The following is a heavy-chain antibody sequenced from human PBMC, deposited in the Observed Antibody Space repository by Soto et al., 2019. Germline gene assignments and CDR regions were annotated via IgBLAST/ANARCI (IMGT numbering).Heavy chain of an antibody. V-gene: IGHV5-51*01. Sequence: PGESLKISCKVSGYSFTSYWIGGVRQIPGKGLEWMGIIYPGDSDTRYSPSFQGQVTISADKSISTAYLQWSSLKASDTAMYYCARWAEDPNFDYWGQGTLVTVSS. CDR2: IYPGDSDT. CDR1: GYSFTSYW. J-gene: IGHJ4*02. CDR3: ARWAEDPNFDY. D-gene: IGHD2-15*01.